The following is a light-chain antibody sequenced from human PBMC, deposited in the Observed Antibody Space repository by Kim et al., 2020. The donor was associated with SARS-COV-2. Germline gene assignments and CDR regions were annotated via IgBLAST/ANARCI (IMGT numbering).Light chain of an antibody. CDR2: GKS. Sequence: ALGHTVRLTCQGDSLKNYYATWYQQRPGQAPLLLLYGKSTRPSGIPDRFSGSASGNTASLTITGAQAEDEADYYCTSRDSSGDHVVFGGGTQLTVL. CDR3: TSRDSSGDHVV. J-gene: IGLJ2*01. V-gene: IGLV3-19*01. CDR1: SLKNYY.